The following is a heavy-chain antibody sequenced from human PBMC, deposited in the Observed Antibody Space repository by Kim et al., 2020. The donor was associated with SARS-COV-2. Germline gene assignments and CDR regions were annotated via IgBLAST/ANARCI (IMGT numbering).Heavy chain of an antibody. Sequence: KGRFTISRDNSKNTLYLQMNSLRAEDTAVYYCAKDGVTMVRGVITYYFDYWGQGTLVTVSS. V-gene: IGHV3-23*01. D-gene: IGHD3-10*01. J-gene: IGHJ4*02. CDR3: AKDGVTMVRGVITYYFDY.